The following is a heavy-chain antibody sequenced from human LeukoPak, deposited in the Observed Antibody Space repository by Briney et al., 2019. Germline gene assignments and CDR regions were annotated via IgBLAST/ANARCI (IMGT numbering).Heavy chain of an antibody. CDR2: INPNSGGT. D-gene: IGHD2-15*01. Sequence: GASVKVSCKASGHTFTGYYMHWVRQAPGQGLEWMGWINPNSGGTNYAQKFQGRVTMTRDTSISTAYMELSRLRSDDTAVYYCARVGYCSGGSCGGADYWGQGTLVTVSS. CDR1: GHTFTGYY. J-gene: IGHJ4*02. V-gene: IGHV1-2*02. CDR3: ARVGYCSGGSCGGADY.